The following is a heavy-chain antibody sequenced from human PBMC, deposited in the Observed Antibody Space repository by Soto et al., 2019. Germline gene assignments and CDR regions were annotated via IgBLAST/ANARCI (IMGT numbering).Heavy chain of an antibody. V-gene: IGHV5-51*01. D-gene: IGHD5-12*01. CDR1: VYSFTSYC. Sequence: PGESLKISCKGSVYSFTSYCIGWVRQMPGKGLEWMGIIYPCDSDTRYNPYFKGQVTISADKSISTAYLQWSSLKASDTAMYYCARTHIVATPLAWFEPWGQGTLVTVSS. CDR2: IYPCDSDT. J-gene: IGHJ5*02. CDR3: ARTHIVATPLAWFEP.